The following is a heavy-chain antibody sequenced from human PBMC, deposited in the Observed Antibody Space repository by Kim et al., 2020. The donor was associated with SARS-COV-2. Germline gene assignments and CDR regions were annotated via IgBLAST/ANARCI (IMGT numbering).Heavy chain of an antibody. D-gene: IGHD3-10*01. CDR3: AREIDYGSGRRPGAGDI. CDR1: GGSISSGGYY. J-gene: IGHJ3*02. CDR2: IYYSGST. V-gene: IGHV4-31*03. Sequence: SETLSLTCTVSGGSISSGGYYWSWIRQHPGKGLEWIGYIYYSGSTYYNPSLKSRVTISVDTSKNQFSLKLSSVTAADTAVYYCAREIDYGSGRRPGAGDIWGQGTMVTVSS.